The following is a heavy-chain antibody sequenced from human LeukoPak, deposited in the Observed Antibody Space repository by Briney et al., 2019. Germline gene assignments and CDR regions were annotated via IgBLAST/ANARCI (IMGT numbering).Heavy chain of an antibody. J-gene: IGHJ4*02. CDR1: GFTFSSYG. V-gene: IGHV3-30*18. CDR3: AKDSKNYAIDY. D-gene: IGHD3-16*01. CDR2: ISDDGRKK. Sequence: PGGSLRLSCGASGFTFSSYGVHCVRQAPGKGLEWVAVISDDGRKKYYADSVKGRFTISRDNSKNTLYLQMNSLRAEDTAVYYCAKDSKNYAIDYWGQGTLVTVSS.